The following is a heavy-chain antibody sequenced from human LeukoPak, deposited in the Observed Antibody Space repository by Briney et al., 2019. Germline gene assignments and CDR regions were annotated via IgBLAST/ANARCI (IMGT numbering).Heavy chain of an antibody. V-gene: IGHV1-18*01. Sequence: GASVKVSCKASGYTFTNYAFSWVRQAPGQGLEWMGWISAYNTNTNYAQNLQGRVTMTTDTSTSTAYMELRSLRSDDTAVYYCARVVTIFGVVTPSSWFDPWGQGTLVTVSS. J-gene: IGHJ5*02. CDR2: ISAYNTNT. CDR3: ARVVTIFGVVTPSSWFDP. CDR1: GYTFTNYA. D-gene: IGHD3-3*01.